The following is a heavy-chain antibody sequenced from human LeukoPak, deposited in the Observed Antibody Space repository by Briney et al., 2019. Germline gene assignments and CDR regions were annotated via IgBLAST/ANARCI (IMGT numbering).Heavy chain of an antibody. J-gene: IGHJ4*02. CDR2: IWSDGTNR. Sequence: PGGSLRLSCAATGFTFNHYAVHWVRQAPGKGLEWVAVIWSDGTNRYYADSVKGRFTISRDDAGKTVYLQMSSLRPEDTGVYYCAKDAQRGFDYSNSLEYWGQGTPVTVST. V-gene: IGHV3-33*06. CDR3: AKDAQRGFDYSNSLEY. CDR1: GFTFNHYA. D-gene: IGHD4-11*01.